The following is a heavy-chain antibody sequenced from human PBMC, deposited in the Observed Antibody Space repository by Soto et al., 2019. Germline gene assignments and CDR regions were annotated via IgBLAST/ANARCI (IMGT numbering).Heavy chain of an antibody. J-gene: IGHJ5*02. CDR1: GGSISSRGYY. CDR3: ATSNWFDP. V-gene: IGHV4-39*01. Sequence: QLQLQESGPGLVKPSETLSLTCTVSGGSISSRGYYWGWIRQPPGKGLEWIGTIYYSGSTYYNPSLQSRVTISVDTSKNQLSLKLSSVTAADTAVYYCATSNWFDPWGQGTLVTVSS. CDR2: IYYSGST.